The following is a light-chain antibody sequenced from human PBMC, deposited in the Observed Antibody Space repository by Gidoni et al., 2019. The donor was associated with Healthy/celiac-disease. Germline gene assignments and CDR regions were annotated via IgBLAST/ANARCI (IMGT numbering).Light chain of an antibody. CDR2: DAS. J-gene: IGKJ3*01. CDR3: QQRSNPFT. V-gene: IGKV3-11*01. Sequence: EIVLTQSPATLSLSPGERATLSCRASQSVSSYLAWYQQKPGQAPRLLIYDASHRAAGIPARFSGSGSGTDFTLTISNLEPEDFAVYYCQQRSNPFTFGPGTKVDIK. CDR1: QSVSSY.